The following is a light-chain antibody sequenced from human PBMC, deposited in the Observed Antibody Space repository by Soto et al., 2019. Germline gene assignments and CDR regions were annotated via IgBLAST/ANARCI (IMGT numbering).Light chain of an antibody. J-gene: IGKJ1*01. CDR2: GAS. CDR3: QQYGGSPLT. V-gene: IGKV3-20*01. Sequence: DIVLTQSPGTLSLSPGERATLSCRASQSIRNNYLAWYQQKPGQAPRLLIYGASSRATGIPDRFSGSESGTDFTLNISRLEPEDFAVYYCQQYGGSPLTFGQGTKVEIK. CDR1: QSIRNNY.